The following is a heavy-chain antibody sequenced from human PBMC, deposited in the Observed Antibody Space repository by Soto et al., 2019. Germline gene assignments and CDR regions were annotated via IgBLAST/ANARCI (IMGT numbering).Heavy chain of an antibody. V-gene: IGHV4-59*01. D-gene: IGHD1-26*01. Sequence: SETLSLTCTVSGGSISRYYWAWIRQPPGKGLEWIGYIYSGGSTFYNPSLNSRVTISLNTSKNQFSLRLNSVTTADTAVYYCARAPRSGDCFEYWRQGTLVTVSS. CDR1: GGSISRYY. CDR3: ARAPRSGDCFEY. J-gene: IGHJ4*02. CDR2: IYSGGST.